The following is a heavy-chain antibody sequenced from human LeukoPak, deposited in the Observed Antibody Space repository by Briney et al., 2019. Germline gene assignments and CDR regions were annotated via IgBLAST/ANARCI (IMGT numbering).Heavy chain of an antibody. CDR2: INSDGSST. CDR3: ARGAHDSGSYYKDYYMDV. CDR1: GFTFSSYW. Sequence: TGGSLRLSCVASGFTFSSYWMHWVRQAPGKGLVWVSRINSDGSSTKCADSVKGRFTIFRDKSKNTLYLQMNSLRAEDTAVYYCARGAHDSGSYYKDYYMDVWGKGTTVAISS. D-gene: IGHD3-10*01. V-gene: IGHV3-74*03. J-gene: IGHJ6*03.